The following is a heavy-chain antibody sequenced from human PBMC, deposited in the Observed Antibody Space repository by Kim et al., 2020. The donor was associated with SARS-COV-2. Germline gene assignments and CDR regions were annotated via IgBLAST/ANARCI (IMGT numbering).Heavy chain of an antibody. CDR2: IYYGGTT. J-gene: IGHJ5*02. D-gene: IGHD6-13*01. Sequence: SETLSLTCTVSGGSISSSSYYWAWIRQSPGKGLEWIGSIYYGGTTYFNPSLKSRAAISVDTSNNQFSLRMTSVTVADTAVFYCARHSIGAAADNWFDPWGQGTLVTVSS. CDR1: GGSISSSSYY. CDR3: ARHSIGAAADNWFDP. V-gene: IGHV4-39*01.